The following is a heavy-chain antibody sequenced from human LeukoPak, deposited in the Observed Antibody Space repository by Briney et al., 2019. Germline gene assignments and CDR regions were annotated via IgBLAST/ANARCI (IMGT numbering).Heavy chain of an antibody. J-gene: IGHJ4*02. Sequence: PGGSLRLSCVASGFTFSSYGMNWVRRAPGKGLEWVGFIRYDGSNEYYADSVKGRFTISRDNSKNTLYLQMNSLRTEDTAVYYCAKGSQLSYSGTFYIDYWGQGTLVTVSS. CDR2: IRYDGSNE. CDR1: GFTFSSYG. CDR3: AKGSQLSYSGTFYIDY. D-gene: IGHD1-26*01. V-gene: IGHV3-30*02.